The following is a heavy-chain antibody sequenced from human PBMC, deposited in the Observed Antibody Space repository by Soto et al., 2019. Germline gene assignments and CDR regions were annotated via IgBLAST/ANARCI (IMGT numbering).Heavy chain of an antibody. Sequence: VASVKVSCKASGYTFIAYHVHWVRQAPGQGLEWMGGINPNSGDTNYAQKFQGRVTMTTSVSTAYMEVSRLRSDDTAVYYCARPRVQLWLNYYYGMDVWGQGTTVTVSS. V-gene: IGHV1-2*02. CDR3: ARPRVQLWLNYYYGMDV. CDR2: INPNSGDT. CDR1: GYTFIAYH. D-gene: IGHD5-18*01. J-gene: IGHJ6*02.